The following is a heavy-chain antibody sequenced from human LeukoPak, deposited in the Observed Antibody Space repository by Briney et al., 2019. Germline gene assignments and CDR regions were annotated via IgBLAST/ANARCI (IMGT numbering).Heavy chain of an antibody. D-gene: IGHD6-13*01. CDR1: GFTFSSYG. V-gene: IGHV3-30*18. CDR2: ITYDGGNK. Sequence: PGGSLRLSCAASGFTFSSYGMHWVRQAPGKGLEWVAVITYDGGNKYHADSVKGRFTIPRDNSKNTLYLQMNSLRAEDTAVYYCAKDRGSSSSAYGMDVWGQGTTVTVSS. J-gene: IGHJ6*02. CDR3: AKDRGSSSSAYGMDV.